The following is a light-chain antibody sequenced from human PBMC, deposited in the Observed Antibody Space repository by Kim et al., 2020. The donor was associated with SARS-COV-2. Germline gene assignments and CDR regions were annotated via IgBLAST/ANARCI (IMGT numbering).Light chain of an antibody. CDR3: QQYGSSPLT. Sequence: EIVLTQSPGTLSLSPGERVTLSCRASQSVSSSYLAWYQQKPGQAPRLLIYGASSRATGIPDRFSGSGSRTDFTLTISRLEPEDFAVYYCQQYGSSPLTFGGGTKVDIK. CDR2: GAS. CDR1: QSVSSSY. J-gene: IGKJ4*01. V-gene: IGKV3-20*01.